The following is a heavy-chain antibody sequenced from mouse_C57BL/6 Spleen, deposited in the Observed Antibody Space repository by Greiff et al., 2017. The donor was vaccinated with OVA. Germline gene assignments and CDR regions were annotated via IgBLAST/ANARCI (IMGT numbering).Heavy chain of an antibody. D-gene: IGHD2-5*01. Sequence: LQESGAELVRPGTSVKMSCKASGYTFTNYWIGWAKQRPGHGLEWIGDIYPGGGYTNYNEKFKGKATLTADKSSSTAYMQFSSLTSEDSAIYYCARSYSNSWYFDVWGTGTTVTVSS. V-gene: IGHV1-63*01. CDR2: IYPGGGYT. CDR3: ARSYSNSWYFDV. J-gene: IGHJ1*03. CDR1: GYTFTNYW.